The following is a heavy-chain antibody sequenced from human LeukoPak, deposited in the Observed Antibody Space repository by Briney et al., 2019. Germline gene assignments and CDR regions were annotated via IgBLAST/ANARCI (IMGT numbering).Heavy chain of an antibody. CDR3: ARYFCDTISCPGYI. CDR2: IYHNGST. Sequence: PSETLSLTCTVSGASIRSSYAYWGWIRQPPGKGLEWIGTIYHNGSTYYNSSLKGRATISIDTSKNHFSLRLNSVTATDTAVYYCARYFCDTISCPGYIWGQGTMVTVSS. CDR1: GASIRSSYAY. D-gene: IGHD2-2*01. V-gene: IGHV4-39*02. J-gene: IGHJ3*02.